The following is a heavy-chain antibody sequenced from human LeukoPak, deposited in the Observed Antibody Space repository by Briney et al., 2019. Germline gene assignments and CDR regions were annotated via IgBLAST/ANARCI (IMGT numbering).Heavy chain of an antibody. CDR1: GYTFTSYG. CDR2: ISAYNGNT. CDR3: ARSGTLSWFDP. D-gene: IGHD1-1*01. Sequence: GASVKVSCKASGYTFTSYGISWVRQAPGQGLEWMGWISAYNGNTNYAQKVQGRVTMTTDTSTSTAHMELRSLRSDDTAVYYCARSGTLSWFDPWGQGTLVTASS. J-gene: IGHJ5*02. V-gene: IGHV1-18*01.